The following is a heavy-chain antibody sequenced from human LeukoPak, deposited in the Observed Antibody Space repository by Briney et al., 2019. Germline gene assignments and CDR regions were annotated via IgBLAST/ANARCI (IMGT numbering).Heavy chain of an antibody. CDR3: ARPLYDSGWDAFDF. Sequence: NPSETLSLTCTVSDGSISSYYWSWIRQPPGKGLEWIGYIYYSGSANYNPSLKSRVTISVDTSKNQFSLNLRSVTAADTAVYYCARPLYDSGWDAFDFWGQGTMVTVSS. CDR1: DGSISSYY. V-gene: IGHV4-59*08. J-gene: IGHJ3*01. D-gene: IGHD3-22*01. CDR2: IYYSGSA.